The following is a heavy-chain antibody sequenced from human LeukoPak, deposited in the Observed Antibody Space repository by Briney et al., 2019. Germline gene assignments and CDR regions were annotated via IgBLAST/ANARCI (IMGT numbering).Heavy chain of an antibody. V-gene: IGHV1-2*04. D-gene: IGHD2-2*01. CDR2: INPNSGGT. CDR3: ARDDFHCSSTSCPYYYMDV. Sequence: ASVKVSCKASGYTFTGYYMHWVRQAPGQGLEWMGWINPNSGGTNYAQKFQGWVTMTRDTSISTAYMELSRLRSDDTAVYYCARDDFHCSSTSCPYYYMDVWGKGTTVTVSS. CDR1: GYTFTGYY. J-gene: IGHJ6*03.